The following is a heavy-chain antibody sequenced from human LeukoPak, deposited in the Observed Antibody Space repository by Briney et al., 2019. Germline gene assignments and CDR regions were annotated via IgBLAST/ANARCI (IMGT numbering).Heavy chain of an antibody. V-gene: IGHV3-7*01. CDR1: GFTSSSYW. CDR3: ARGRLELRSWFDP. Sequence: PGGSLRLSCAASGFTSSSYWMSWVRQAPGKGLEWVANIKQDGSEKYYVDSVKGRFTISRDNAKNSLYLQMNSLRAEDTAVYYCARGRLELRSWFDPWGQGTLVTVSS. CDR2: IKQDGSEK. D-gene: IGHD1-7*01. J-gene: IGHJ5*02.